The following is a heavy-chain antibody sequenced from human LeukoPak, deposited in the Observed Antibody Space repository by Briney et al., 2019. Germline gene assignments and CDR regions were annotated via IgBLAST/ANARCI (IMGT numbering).Heavy chain of an antibody. J-gene: IGHJ5*02. D-gene: IGHD3-22*01. Sequence: GESLKISCKGSGYSFTSYWIGWVRQMPGKGLEWMGIIYPGDSDTRYSPSSQGQVTISVDNSINTAYLQWSSLKASDTAMYYCTRSHYDSSGYLTWGQGTLVTVSS. V-gene: IGHV5-51*01. CDR2: IYPGDSDT. CDR1: GYSFTSYW. CDR3: TRSHYDSSGYLT.